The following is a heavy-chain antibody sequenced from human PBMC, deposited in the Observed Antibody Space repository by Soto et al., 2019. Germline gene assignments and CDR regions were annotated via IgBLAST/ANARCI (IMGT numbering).Heavy chain of an antibody. Sequence: SETLSLTCAVSGYSISSGFYWGWIRQAPGKGLEWIGNVYHSGSTYYNPYNPSLKSRVTISVDTSKNQFSLRLRSVTAADTAVYYCARACYGDYAAYYYGMDVWGQGTTVTVSS. J-gene: IGHJ6*02. V-gene: IGHV4-38-2*01. CDR2: VYHSGST. CDR1: GYSISSGFY. CDR3: ARACYGDYAAYYYGMDV. D-gene: IGHD4-17*01.